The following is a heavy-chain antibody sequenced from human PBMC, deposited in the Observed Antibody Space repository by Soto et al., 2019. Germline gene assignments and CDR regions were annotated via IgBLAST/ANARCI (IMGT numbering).Heavy chain of an antibody. V-gene: IGHV4-4*02. CDR1: GGSISSSNW. CDR3: ARDRVELPNDYGDYVPAWFDP. Sequence: SETLSLTCAVSGGSISSSNWWSWVRQPPGKGLEWIGEIYHSGSTNYNPSLKSRVTISVDKSKNQFSLKLSSVTAADTAVYYCARDRVELPNDYGDYVPAWFDPWGQGTLVTVSS. CDR2: IYHSGST. J-gene: IGHJ5*02. D-gene: IGHD4-17*01.